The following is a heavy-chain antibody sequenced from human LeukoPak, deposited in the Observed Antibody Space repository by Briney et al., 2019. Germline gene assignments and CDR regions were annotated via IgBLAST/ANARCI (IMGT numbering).Heavy chain of an antibody. CDR2: ISGSGGST. CDR3: ARGMGSYEPFDP. Sequence: PGGSLRLSCAASGFTFSSYGMSWVRQAPGKGLEWVSAISGSGGSTYYADSVKGRFTISRDNSKNSVYLQMNSLRAEDTAVYYCARGMGSYEPFDPWGQGTLVTVSS. D-gene: IGHD5-12*01. CDR1: GFTFSSYG. J-gene: IGHJ5*02. V-gene: IGHV3-23*01.